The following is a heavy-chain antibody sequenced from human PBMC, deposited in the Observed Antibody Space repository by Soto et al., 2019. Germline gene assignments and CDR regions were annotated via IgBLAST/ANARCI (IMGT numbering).Heavy chain of an antibody. V-gene: IGHV3-23*01. CDR1: GFTFSSYA. J-gene: IGHJ4*02. D-gene: IGHD6-19*01. CDR3: ARRAIGWFFDY. Sequence: EVQLLESGGGLVQPGGSLRLPCAASGFTFSSYAMSWVRQAPGKGLEWVSVISGSGGSTYYADSVKGRFTISRDNSKITLDLQMNSLRAEDTAVYYCARRAIGWFFDYWDPATLVTVSS. CDR2: ISGSGGST.